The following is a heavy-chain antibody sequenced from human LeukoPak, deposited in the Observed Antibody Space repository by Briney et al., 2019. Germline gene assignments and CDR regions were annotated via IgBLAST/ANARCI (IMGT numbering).Heavy chain of an antibody. V-gene: IGHV1-2*02. D-gene: IGHD3-10*01. CDR3: ARSYYYGSGSIYYYYMDV. Sequence: ASVKVSCKASGYTFTGYYMHWVRQAPGQGLEWMGWINPNSGGTNYAQKFQGRVTMTRDTSISTAYMELSRLRSDVTAVYYCARSYYYGSGSIYYYYMDVWGKGTTVTVSS. CDR2: INPNSGGT. J-gene: IGHJ6*03. CDR1: GYTFTGYY.